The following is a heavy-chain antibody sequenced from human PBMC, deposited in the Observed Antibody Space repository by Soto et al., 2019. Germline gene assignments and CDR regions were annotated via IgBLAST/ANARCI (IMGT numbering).Heavy chain of an antibody. J-gene: IGHJ4*02. CDR1: GASIQNGGYF. Sequence: QVQLQESGPGLVRPSQTLSLTCSVSGASIQNGGYFWSWIRQSPGKGLEWIGHILNSGSPYNNPSLGSRVTISADTSMNQFSLALTSVTAADTAMYYCAKGPTADKVDSWGQGILVTVSS. CDR3: AKGPTADKVDS. CDR2: ILNSGSP. V-gene: IGHV4-30-4*01.